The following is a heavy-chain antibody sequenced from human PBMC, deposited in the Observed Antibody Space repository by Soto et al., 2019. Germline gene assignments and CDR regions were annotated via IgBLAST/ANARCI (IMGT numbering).Heavy chain of an antibody. D-gene: IGHD1-26*01. CDR1: GYTFTSYA. CDR2: ISAYNGNT. Sequence: GASVKVSCKASGYTFTSYAMHWVRQAPGQRLEWMGWISAYNGNTKYAQKLQGRVTMTTDTSTSTAYMELRSLRSDDTAVYYCASSEYSGSPQGYYYYGMDVWGQGTTVTVSS. CDR3: ASSEYSGSPQGYYYYGMDV. J-gene: IGHJ6*02. V-gene: IGHV1-18*01.